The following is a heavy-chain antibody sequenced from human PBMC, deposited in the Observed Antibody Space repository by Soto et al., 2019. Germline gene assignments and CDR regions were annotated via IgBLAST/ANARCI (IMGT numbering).Heavy chain of an antibody. J-gene: IGHJ6*03. CDR1: GYTLTELS. CDR3: ATGRPMDYYYYMDV. V-gene: IGHV1-24*01. CDR2: FDPEDGGT. Sequence: ASVKVSCKVSGYTLTELSMHWVRQAPGKGLEWMGGFDPEDGGTIYAQKFQGRVTMTEDTSTDTAYMELSSLRSEDMAVYYCATGRPMDYYYYMDVWGKGTTVTVSS. D-gene: IGHD3-10*01.